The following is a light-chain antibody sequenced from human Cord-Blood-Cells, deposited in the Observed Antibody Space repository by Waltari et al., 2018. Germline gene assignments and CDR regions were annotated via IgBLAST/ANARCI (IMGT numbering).Light chain of an antibody. CDR1: SRDVGGYNY. CDR3: SSYTSSSTLDV. CDR2: DVS. J-gene: IGLJ1*01. Sequence: QSALTQPASVSGSPGQSITISCTGTSRDVGGYNYVSCYQQHPGKAPKLMIYDVSKRPSGVSNRSSGSKSGNTASLTISGLQAEDEADYYCSSYTSSSTLDVFGTGTKVTVL. V-gene: IGLV2-14*01.